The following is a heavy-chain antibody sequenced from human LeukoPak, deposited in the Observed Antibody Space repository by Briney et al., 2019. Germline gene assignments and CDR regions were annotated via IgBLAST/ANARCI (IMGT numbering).Heavy chain of an antibody. J-gene: IGHJ4*02. CDR3: ARHRDIFMTGFFDY. CDR1: GFTFCNYN. CDR2: IRSSSNYI. D-gene: IGHD3-9*01. Sequence: GGSLRLSCAASGFTFCNYNMNWVRQAPGKGLEWVSSIRSSSNYIYYADSVKGRFTISRDNARNSLYLQMNSLRAEDAAMYYCARHRDIFMTGFFDYWGQGTLVTVSS. V-gene: IGHV3-21*01.